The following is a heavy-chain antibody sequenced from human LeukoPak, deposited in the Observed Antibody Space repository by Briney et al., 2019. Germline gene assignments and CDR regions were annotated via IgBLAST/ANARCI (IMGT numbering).Heavy chain of an antibody. Sequence: GGSLRLSCAASGFTFSSYWMTWVRQAPGQGLEWVANIKQDGSAKYYVDSVKGRFTISRDNAKNSLYLQMNSLRVEDTAVYYCTRDTGCGGGACYSFYGYWGQGTLVTVSS. CDR1: GFTFSSYW. CDR3: TRDTGCGGGACYSFYGY. J-gene: IGHJ4*02. CDR2: IKQDGSAK. V-gene: IGHV3-7*01. D-gene: IGHD2-21*01.